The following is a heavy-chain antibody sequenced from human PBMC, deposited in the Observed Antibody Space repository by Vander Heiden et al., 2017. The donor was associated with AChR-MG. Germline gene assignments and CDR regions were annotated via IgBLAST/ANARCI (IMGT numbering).Heavy chain of an antibody. Sequence: QVQLVESAGGVVQPGGSLRLTCAASDFTFSTNGMHWVRQAPGKGLEWVAFIRYNGSNKYYADSVKGRFTISRDNSKNTLYLQMNSLRAEDTAVYYCAKDGTLRTAMVLDFDYWGQGTLVTVSA. V-gene: IGHV3-30*02. J-gene: IGHJ4*02. CDR1: DFTFSTNG. D-gene: IGHD5-18*01. CDR3: AKDGTLRTAMVLDFDY. CDR2: IRYNGSNK.